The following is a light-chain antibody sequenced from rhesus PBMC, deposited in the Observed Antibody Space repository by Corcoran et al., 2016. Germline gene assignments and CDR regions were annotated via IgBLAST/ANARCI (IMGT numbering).Light chain of an antibody. J-gene: IGKJ2*01. V-gene: IGKV2-104*02. Sequence: DIVMTQTPLSLPVTPGEPASISCRSSQSLLHSDGKPFLDWYLQKLGQSPHLLIYEVSNRASGVPDRFSGSGSGTDFTLKISRMEAEDVGIYYCMQGLQFPYTFGQGTKVEIK. CDR2: EVS. CDR1: QSLLHSDGKPF. CDR3: MQGLQFPYT.